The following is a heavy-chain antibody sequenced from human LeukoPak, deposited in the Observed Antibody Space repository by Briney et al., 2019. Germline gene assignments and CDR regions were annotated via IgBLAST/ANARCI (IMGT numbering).Heavy chain of an antibody. CDR1: GFTFSTYS. J-gene: IGHJ4*02. CDR2: ISSDGDTK. Sequence: GGSLRLSCAVSGFTFSTYSVNWVRQAPGKGLEWVSYISSDGDTKDYADSVKGRFAISRDNAKNSLYLQMNRLRAEDTAIYYCALRFDYWGQGTLVTVSS. CDR3: ALRFDY. V-gene: IGHV3-48*04.